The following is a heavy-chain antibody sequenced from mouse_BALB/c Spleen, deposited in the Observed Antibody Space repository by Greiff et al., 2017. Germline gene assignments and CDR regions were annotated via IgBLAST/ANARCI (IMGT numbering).Heavy chain of an antibody. CDR1: GFTFSSFG. J-gene: IGHJ4*01. D-gene: IGHD2-3*01. V-gene: IGHV5-17*02. CDR3: ARMMNDGYYYAMDY. CDR2: ISSGSSTI. Sequence: EVQLQESGGGLVQPGGSRKLSCAASGFTFSSFGMHWVRQAPEKGLEWVAYISSGSSTIYYADTVKGRFTISRDNPKNTLFLQMTSLRSEDTAMYYCARMMNDGYYYAMDYWGQGTSVTVSS.